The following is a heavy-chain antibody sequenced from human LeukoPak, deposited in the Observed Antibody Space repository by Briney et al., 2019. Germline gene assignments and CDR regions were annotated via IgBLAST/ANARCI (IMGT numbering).Heavy chain of an antibody. CDR2: ISAYNGNT. Sequence: ASVKVSCKASGYTFTSYGISWVRQAPGQGLEWMGWISAYNGNTNYAQKLQGRVTMTTDTSTSTAYMELRSLRSDDTAVYYCARDRCSGGSCYSAYYFDYWGQGTLVTVSS. J-gene: IGHJ4*02. D-gene: IGHD2-15*01. CDR3: ARDRCSGGSCYSAYYFDY. CDR1: GYTFTSYG. V-gene: IGHV1-18*01.